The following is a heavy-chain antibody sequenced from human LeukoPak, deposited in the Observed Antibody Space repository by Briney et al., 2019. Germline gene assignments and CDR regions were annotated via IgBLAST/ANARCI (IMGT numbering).Heavy chain of an antibody. J-gene: IGHJ4*02. CDR3: ATSDHYAFDY. Sequence: GGSLRLSCAASGFTFSDYYMACIRQAPGRGLECVSYISGSTTYTNYADSVNGRFTISRDNAKNSLYLQMNSLRAEDTAVCYCATSDHYAFDYWGQGALVTVSS. CDR2: ISGSTTYT. CDR1: GFTFSDYY. D-gene: IGHD4-17*01. V-gene: IGHV3-11*06.